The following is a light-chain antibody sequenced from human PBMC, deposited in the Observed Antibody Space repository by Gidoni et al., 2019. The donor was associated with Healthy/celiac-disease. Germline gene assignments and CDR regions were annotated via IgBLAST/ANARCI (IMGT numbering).Light chain of an antibody. Sequence: QSVLPQPPSVPGAPGQRVTISCTGSSSNIGAGYDVHWYQQLPGTAPKLLIYRNSHRPSGVPDRFSGSKSGTAASLAITGLQVEDEADYYCQSYDSSLSGYVFGTGTKVTVL. CDR2: RNS. CDR1: SSNIGAGYD. CDR3: QSYDSSLSGYV. V-gene: IGLV1-40*01. J-gene: IGLJ1*01.